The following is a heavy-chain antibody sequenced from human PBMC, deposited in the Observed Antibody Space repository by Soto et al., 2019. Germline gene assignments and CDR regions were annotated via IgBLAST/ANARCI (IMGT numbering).Heavy chain of an antibody. Sequence: ASVKVSCKASGYTFTSYYMHWVRQAPGQGLEWMGIINPSGGSTSYAQKFQGRVTMTRDTSTSTVYMGLSSLRSEDTAVYYCARERQLVPGDYWGQGTLVTVSS. D-gene: IGHD6-13*01. CDR2: INPSGGST. V-gene: IGHV1-46*03. CDR1: GYTFTSYY. J-gene: IGHJ4*02. CDR3: ARERQLVPGDY.